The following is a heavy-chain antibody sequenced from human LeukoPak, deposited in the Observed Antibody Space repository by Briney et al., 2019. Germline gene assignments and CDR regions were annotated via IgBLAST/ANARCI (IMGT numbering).Heavy chain of an antibody. CDR2: IRSRAYGGTP. D-gene: IGHD3-10*01. CDR3: SRSGAGRDYLDS. J-gene: IGHJ4*02. Sequence: GGSLRLSCTGSGFTFGDYALNWVRQAPGKGLEWVGFIRSRAYGGTPEYAASVKGRLIISRDDSKSFAYLQMNSLKTEDTAVYYCSRSGAGRDYLDSWGQGTLVTVSS. CDR1: GFTFGDYA. V-gene: IGHV3-49*04.